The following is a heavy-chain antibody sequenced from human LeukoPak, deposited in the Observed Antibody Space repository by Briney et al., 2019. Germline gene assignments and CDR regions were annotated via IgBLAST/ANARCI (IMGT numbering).Heavy chain of an antibody. Sequence: GGSLRLSCAASGFTLSSYWMHWVRQAPGKGLVWVSRIKSDGRTNYADSVKGRFTISRDNSKNTLYLQMNSLRAEDTAVYYCAKSPGSGYLFDYWGQGTLVTVSS. J-gene: IGHJ4*02. CDR2: IKSDGRT. CDR3: AKSPGSGYLFDY. D-gene: IGHD3-22*01. V-gene: IGHV3-74*01. CDR1: GFTLSSYW.